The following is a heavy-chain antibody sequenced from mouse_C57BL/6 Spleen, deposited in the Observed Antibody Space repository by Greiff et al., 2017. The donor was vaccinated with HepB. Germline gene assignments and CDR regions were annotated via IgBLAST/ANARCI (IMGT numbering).Heavy chain of an antibody. D-gene: IGHD1-1*01. CDR1: GYTFTSYW. V-gene: IGHV1-52*01. CDR2: IDPSDSET. CDR3: ARGDYYGSSPAY. Sequence: QVQLKQPGAELVRPGSSVKLSCKASGYTFTSYWMHWVKQRPIQGLEWIGNIDPSDSETHYNQKFKDKATLTVDKSSSTAYMQLSSLTSEDSAVYYCARGDYYGSSPAYWGQGTLVTVSA. J-gene: IGHJ3*01.